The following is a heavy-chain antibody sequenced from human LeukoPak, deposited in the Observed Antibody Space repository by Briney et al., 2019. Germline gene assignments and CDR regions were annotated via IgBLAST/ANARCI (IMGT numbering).Heavy chain of an antibody. V-gene: IGHV1-2*02. J-gene: IGHJ4*02. CDR3: ARTMVRGVVTPTGY. D-gene: IGHD3-10*01. CDR1: GYTFTGYY. Sequence: AASVKVSCKASGYTFTGYYMHWVRHAPGQGLELMGWINPNSGGTNYAQKFQGRVTMTRDTSISTAYMELSRLRSDDTAVYYCARTMVRGVVTPTGYWGQGTLVTVSS. CDR2: INPNSGGT.